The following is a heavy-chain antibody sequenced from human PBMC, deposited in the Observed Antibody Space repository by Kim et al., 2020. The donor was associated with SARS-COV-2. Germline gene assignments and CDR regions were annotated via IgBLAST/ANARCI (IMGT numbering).Heavy chain of an antibody. V-gene: IGHV3-9*01. Sequence: GGSLRLSCAASGFTFDDYAMHWVRQAPGKGLEWVSGISWNSGSIGYADSVKGRFTISRDNAKNSLYLQMNSLRAEDTALYYCAKDIVYDFWSGYSSLDYWGQGTLVTVSS. CDR2: ISWNSGSI. CDR3: AKDIVYDFWSGYSSLDY. CDR1: GFTFDDYA. J-gene: IGHJ4*02. D-gene: IGHD3-3*01.